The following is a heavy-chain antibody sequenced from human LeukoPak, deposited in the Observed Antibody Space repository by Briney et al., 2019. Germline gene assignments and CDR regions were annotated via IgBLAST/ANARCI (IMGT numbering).Heavy chain of an antibody. V-gene: IGHV3-23*01. J-gene: IGHJ3*02. CDR2: ISGSGGST. Sequence: HPGGSLRLSCAASGFTFSSYAMSRVRQAPGKGLEWVSAISGSGGSTYYADSVKGRFTISRDNSKNTLYLQMNSLRAEDTAVYYCAKDPQVAAAAPDAFDIWGQGTMVTVSS. CDR3: AKDPQVAAAAPDAFDI. D-gene: IGHD6-13*01. CDR1: GFTFSSYA.